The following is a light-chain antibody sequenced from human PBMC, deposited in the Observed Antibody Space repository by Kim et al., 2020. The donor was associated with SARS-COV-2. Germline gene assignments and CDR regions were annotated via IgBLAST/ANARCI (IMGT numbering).Light chain of an antibody. J-gene: IGKJ2*01. V-gene: IGKV3-15*01. CDR3: QQYNNWPYT. CDR1: QSVSSK. Sequence: SVSPGERATLSCRASQSVSSKLAWYQQKPGQAPRLVIFGASTRATGIPARFSGSGSGTEFTLTISSLQSEDFAVYYCQQYNNWPYTFGQGTKLEI. CDR2: GAS.